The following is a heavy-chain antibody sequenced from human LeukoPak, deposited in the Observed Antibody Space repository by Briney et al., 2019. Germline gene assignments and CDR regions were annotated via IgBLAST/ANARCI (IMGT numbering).Heavy chain of an antibody. CDR2: INTNTGNP. CDR1: GYTFTSYT. CDR3: VSYYDSSGYWDY. J-gene: IGHJ4*02. V-gene: IGHV7-4-1*01. Sequence: ASVKVSCKASGYTFTSYTMNWVRQAPGQGLEWMGWINTNTGNPTYAQGFTGRFVFSSDTSVSTAYLQIGSLKAEDTAVYYCVSYYDSSGYWDYWGQGTLVTVSS. D-gene: IGHD3-22*01.